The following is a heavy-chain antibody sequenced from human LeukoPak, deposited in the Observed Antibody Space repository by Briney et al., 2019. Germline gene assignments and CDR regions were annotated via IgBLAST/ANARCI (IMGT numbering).Heavy chain of an antibody. CDR1: GFTFISYA. CDR3: AKDIYVGATPFDY. Sequence: GGSLRLSCSASGFTFISYAMHWVRQAPGKGLEYVSTISSNGGSTYYADSVKGRFTISRDNSKNTLYLQMNSLRAEDTAVYYCAKDIYVGATPFDYWGQGTLVTVSS. CDR2: ISSNGGST. J-gene: IGHJ4*02. D-gene: IGHD1-26*01. V-gene: IGHV3-64*04.